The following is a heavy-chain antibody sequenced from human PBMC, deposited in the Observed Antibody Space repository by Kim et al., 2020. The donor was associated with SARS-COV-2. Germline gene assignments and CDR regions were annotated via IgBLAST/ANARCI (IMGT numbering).Heavy chain of an antibody. D-gene: IGHD2-15*01. CDR3: ASGRVVMGRDYYYYYYGMDV. V-gene: IGHV4-61*02. CDR2: IYTSGST. CDR1: GGSISSGSYY. Sequence: SETLSLTCTVSGGSISSGSYYWSWIRQPAGKGLEWIGRIYTSGSTNYNPSLKSRVTISVDTSKNQFSLKLSSVTAADTAVYYCASGRVVMGRDYYYYYYGMDVWGQGTTVTVSS. J-gene: IGHJ6*02.